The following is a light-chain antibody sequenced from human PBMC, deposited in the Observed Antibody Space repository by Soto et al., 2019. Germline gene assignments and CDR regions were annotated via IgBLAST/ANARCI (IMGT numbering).Light chain of an antibody. CDR3: QQRGEWPPGAT. CDR1: QSISNS. V-gene: IGKV3-11*01. J-gene: IGKJ5*01. CDR2: DAA. Sequence: DIVLTQSPATLSVSPGERATLSCRAIQSISNSLAWYQHKPGQAPRRLIYDAANRATGIPARFSGSGSGTDFTLTISSLEPEDFAVYYCQQRGEWPPGATFGQGTRLEI.